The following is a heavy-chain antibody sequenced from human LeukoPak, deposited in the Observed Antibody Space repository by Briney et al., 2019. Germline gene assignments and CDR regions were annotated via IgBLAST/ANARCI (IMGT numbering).Heavy chain of an antibody. CDR2: IRYDGSNK. CDR3: ANGLRQWLAPFDY. V-gene: IGHV3-30*02. Sequence: PGGSLRLSCAASGFTFSSYGMHWVRQAPGKGLEGVAFIRYDGSNKYYADSVKGRFTISRDNSKNTLYLQMNSLRAEDTAVYYCANGLRQWLAPFDYWGQGTLVTVSS. D-gene: IGHD6-19*01. J-gene: IGHJ4*02. CDR1: GFTFSSYG.